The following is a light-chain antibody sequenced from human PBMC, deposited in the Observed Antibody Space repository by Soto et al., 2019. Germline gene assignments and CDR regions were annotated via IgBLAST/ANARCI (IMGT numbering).Light chain of an antibody. CDR3: VEALQTLT. V-gene: IGKV2-28*01. CDR2: LGS. Sequence: DIVMTQSPLSLPVTPGEAASISCRSSQSLLNSDGYNCLERYLQRPGQSPQLLVYLGSNRACGVPERISGSGSGTNFTLKISRVGAEDVGVYYCVEALQTLTFGQGTKLEIK. J-gene: IGKJ2*01. CDR1: QSLLNSDGYNC.